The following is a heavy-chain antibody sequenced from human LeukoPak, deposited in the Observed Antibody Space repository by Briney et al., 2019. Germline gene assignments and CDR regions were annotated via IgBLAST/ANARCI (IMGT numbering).Heavy chain of an antibody. CDR3: ARSSGYDDVFDY. J-gene: IGHJ4*02. D-gene: IGHD5-12*01. CDR1: GYTFTSYD. V-gene: IGHV1-8*01. Sequence: VASVKVSCKASGYTFTSYDFNWVRQATGQRPEWMGWMSPNSGDTGYAQKFQDRVTMTRNTSISTAYMELSSLRSDDTAVYYCARSSGYDDVFDYWGQGTLVTVSS. CDR2: MSPNSGDT.